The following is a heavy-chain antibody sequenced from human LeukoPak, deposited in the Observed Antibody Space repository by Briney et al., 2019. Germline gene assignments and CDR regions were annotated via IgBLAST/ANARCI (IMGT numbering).Heavy chain of an antibody. J-gene: IGHJ6*03. V-gene: IGHV4-39*07. CDR2: INHSGST. CDR3: ARLRGARRGIYYYYYMDV. D-gene: IGHD1-26*01. Sequence: PSETLSLTCTVSGGSISSSSYYWGWIRQPPGKGLEWIGEINHSGSTNYNPSLKSRVTISVDTSKNQFSLKLNSMTAADTAVYYCARLRGARRGIYYYYYMDVWGKGTTVTISS. CDR1: GGSISSSSYY.